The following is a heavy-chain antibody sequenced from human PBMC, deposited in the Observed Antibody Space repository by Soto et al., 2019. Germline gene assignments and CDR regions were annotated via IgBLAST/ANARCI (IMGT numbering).Heavy chain of an antibody. Sequence: PSDTLSLTCAVYGGSFSGYYWSWIRQPPGKGLEWIGEINHSGSTNYNPSLKSRVTISVDTSKNQFSLKLSSVTAADTAVYYCARGLRYNWNYYFDYWGQGTLVTVSS. J-gene: IGHJ4*02. CDR2: INHSGST. CDR1: GGSFSGYY. V-gene: IGHV4-34*01. CDR3: ARGLRYNWNYYFDY. D-gene: IGHD1-7*01.